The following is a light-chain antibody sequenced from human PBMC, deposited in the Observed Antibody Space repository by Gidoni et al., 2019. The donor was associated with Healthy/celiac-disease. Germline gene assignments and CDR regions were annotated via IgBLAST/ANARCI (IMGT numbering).Light chain of an antibody. V-gene: IGKV3-11*01. CDR2: YAS. CDR3: QQRSNWPWLT. J-gene: IGKJ4*01. Sequence: EIVLTQSQATLSWSPGERATLSCRASQSVSSYLAWYQQKPGQAPRLLIYYASNRATGIPARFSGSGSGTDFTLPISSLEPEDFAVYYCQQRSNWPWLTFGGGTKVEIK. CDR1: QSVSSY.